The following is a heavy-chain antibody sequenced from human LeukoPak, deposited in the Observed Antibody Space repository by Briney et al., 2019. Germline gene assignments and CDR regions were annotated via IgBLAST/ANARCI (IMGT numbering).Heavy chain of an antibody. Sequence: GGSLRLSCAASGFTFSSFWMNWVRQAPGKGLEGVANIKQDGSEKYIDSVRGRFAISRDNATNSLYLQMNSLRAEDTAVHYCARDLNYFDYWGQGTLVTVSS. V-gene: IGHV3-7*01. CDR2: IKQDGSEK. CDR1: GFTFSSFW. CDR3: ARDLNYFDY. J-gene: IGHJ4*02.